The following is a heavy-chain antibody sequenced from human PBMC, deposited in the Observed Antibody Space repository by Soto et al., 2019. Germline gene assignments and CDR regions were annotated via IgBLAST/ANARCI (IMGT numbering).Heavy chain of an antibody. CDR2: IRSKGYGGTT. V-gene: IGHV3-49*03. CDR1: GFTFGDYA. J-gene: IGHJ4*02. Sequence: GGSLRLSCTASGFTFGDYAMSWFRQAPGKGREWVGFIRSKGYGGTTEYAASVKGRFTIPRDDSKSIAYLQMNSLKTEDTAVYYCTTTYYDFWSGYYDFDYWGQGTLVTVSS. CDR3: TTTYYDFWSGYYDFDY. D-gene: IGHD3-3*01.